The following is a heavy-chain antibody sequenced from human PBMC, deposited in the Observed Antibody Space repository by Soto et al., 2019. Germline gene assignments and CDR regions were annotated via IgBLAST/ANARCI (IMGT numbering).Heavy chain of an antibody. J-gene: IGHJ5*02. CDR3: ARSSGGVYGIIIGGTNWFGP. V-gene: IGHV1-46*01. CDR2: INPNGGST. D-gene: IGHD3-10*01. CDR1: AYAFTNCY. Sequence: ASVKVSCKSPAYAFTNCYIKWVRQAPGQGLELMGIINPNGGSTRYAQKFQGRVTLTRDTPASTVYMEMRNLRSDDTALYFCARSSGGVYGIIIGGTNWFGPWGQGTLVNVSS.